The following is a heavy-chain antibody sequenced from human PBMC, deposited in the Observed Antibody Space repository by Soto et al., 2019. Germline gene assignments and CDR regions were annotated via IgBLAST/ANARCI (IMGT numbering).Heavy chain of an antibody. V-gene: IGHV4-34*01. CDR2: INHSGST. CDR1: GGSFSGYY. Sequence: PSETLSLTCAVYGGSFSGYYWSCIRRPPGKGLEWIGEINHSGSTNYNPSLKSRVTISVDTSKNQFSLKLSSVTAADTAVYYCARTGYSSGWYKAAFDIWGQGTMVTVSS. J-gene: IGHJ3*02. D-gene: IGHD6-19*01. CDR3: ARTGYSSGWYKAAFDI.